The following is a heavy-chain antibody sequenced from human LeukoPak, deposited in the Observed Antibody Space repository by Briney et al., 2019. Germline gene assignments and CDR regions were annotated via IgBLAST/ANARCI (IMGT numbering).Heavy chain of an antibody. V-gene: IGHV4-39*07. CDR3: ARDSTYSSSSHNWFDP. Sequence: NPSETLSLTCTVSGGSISSSSYYWGWIRQPPGKGLEWIGSIYHSGSTYYNPSLKSRVTISVDTSKNQFSLKLNSVTAADSAMYYCARDSTYSSSSHNWFDPWGQGTLVSVSS. D-gene: IGHD6-6*01. CDR2: IYHSGST. J-gene: IGHJ5*02. CDR1: GGSISSSSYY.